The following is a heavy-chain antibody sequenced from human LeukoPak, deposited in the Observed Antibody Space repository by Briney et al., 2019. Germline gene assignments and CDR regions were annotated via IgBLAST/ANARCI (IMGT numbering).Heavy chain of an antibody. J-gene: IGHJ4*02. CDR2: IYSGGST. V-gene: IGHV3-53*01. CDR1: GFTVSSSY. D-gene: IGHD5-18*01. CDR3: AKGYNYAYEY. Sequence: GGSLRLSCAASGFTVSSSYMSWVRQAPGKGLEWVSLIYSGGSTCYADSVKGRFTISRDNSKNTLYLQMNSLRPEDTAVYYCAKGYNYAYEYWGQGTLVTVSS.